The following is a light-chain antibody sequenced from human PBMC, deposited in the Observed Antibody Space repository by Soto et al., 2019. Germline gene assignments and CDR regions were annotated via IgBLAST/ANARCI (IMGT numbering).Light chain of an antibody. CDR2: GAY. V-gene: IGKV3-15*01. CDR3: QHYNYWPPKT. Sequence: EIVLTQSPATLSLSPGERATLSCRASQSVSSYLAWYQQKPGQAPRLLIYGAYTRATGIPARFSGSGSGTDFTLTISSLQSEDFAVYYCQHYNYWPPKTFGQGTKVDI. J-gene: IGKJ1*01. CDR1: QSVSSY.